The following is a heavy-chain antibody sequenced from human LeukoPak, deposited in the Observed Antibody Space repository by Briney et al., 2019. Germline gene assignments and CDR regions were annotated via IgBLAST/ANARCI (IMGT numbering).Heavy chain of an antibody. CDR1: GFTFSGSA. CDR3: TIRASTVDY. J-gene: IGHJ4*02. Sequence: GGSLRLSCAASGFTFSGSAMHWVRQASGKGLEWVGRIRSKANSYATAYAASVKGRFTISRDDSKNTAYLQMNSLKTEDTAVYYCTIRASTVDYWGQGTLVTVSS. CDR2: IRSKANSYAT. V-gene: IGHV3-73*01.